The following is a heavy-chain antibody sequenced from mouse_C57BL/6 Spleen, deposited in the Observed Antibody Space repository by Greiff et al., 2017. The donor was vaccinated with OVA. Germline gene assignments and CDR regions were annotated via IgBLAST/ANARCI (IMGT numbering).Heavy chain of an antibody. CDR2: IFPGSGST. J-gene: IGHJ3*01. CDR1: GYTFTDYY. D-gene: IGHD3-2*02. V-gene: IGHV1-75*01. CDR3: ARWGDSSGYWFAY. Sequence: VKLMESGPELVKPGASVKISCKASGYTFTDYYINWVKQRPGQGLEWIGWIFPGSGSTYYNEKFKGKATLTVDKSSSTAYMLLSSLTSEDSAVYFCARWGDSSGYWFAYWGQGTLVTVSA.